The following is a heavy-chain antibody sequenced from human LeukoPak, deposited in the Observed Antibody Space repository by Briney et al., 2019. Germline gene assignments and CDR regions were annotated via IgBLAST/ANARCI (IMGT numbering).Heavy chain of an antibody. V-gene: IGHV4-39*01. J-gene: IGHJ4*02. D-gene: IGHD1-26*01. Sequence: SETLSLTCTVSGGSISSSSNFWGWTRQPPGKGLEWIGSISYSGSTYYNPSLKSRVTISVDTSKNQFSLKLSSVTAADTAVYYCARLTPYSGSPLGDYWGQGTLVTVSS. CDR2: ISYSGST. CDR3: ARLTPYSGSPLGDY. CDR1: GGSISSSSNF.